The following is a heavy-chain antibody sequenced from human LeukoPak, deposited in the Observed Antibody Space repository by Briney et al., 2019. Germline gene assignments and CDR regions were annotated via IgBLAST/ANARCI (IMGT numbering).Heavy chain of an antibody. CDR2: IKSRSSGGTT. D-gene: IGHD3-22*01. CDR3: TTEWGSGYYFDY. Sequence: PGGSLRLSCAASGFTFSSFVMSWVRQAPGKGLEWVGRIKSRSSGGTTDYAAPVTGRFIISGDDSKNTLYLQMNSLKTEDTGVYYCTTEWGSGYYFDYWGQGTLVTVSS. J-gene: IGHJ4*02. CDR1: GFTFSSFV. V-gene: IGHV3-15*01.